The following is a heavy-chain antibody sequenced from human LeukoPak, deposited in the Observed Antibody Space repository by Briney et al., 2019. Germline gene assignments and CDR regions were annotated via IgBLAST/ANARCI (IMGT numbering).Heavy chain of an antibody. D-gene: IGHD3-16*02. CDR2: IDPNSGGT. CDR1: GYTFTGYY. CDR3: ARAYDYVWGSYRYPPYYFDY. J-gene: IGHJ4*02. Sequence: GASVKVSCKASGYTFTGYYMHWVRQAPGQGLEWMGWIDPNSGGTNYAQKFQGRVTMTRDTSISTAYMELSRLRSDDTAVYYCARAYDYVWGSYRYPPYYFDYWGQGTLVTVSS. V-gene: IGHV1-2*02.